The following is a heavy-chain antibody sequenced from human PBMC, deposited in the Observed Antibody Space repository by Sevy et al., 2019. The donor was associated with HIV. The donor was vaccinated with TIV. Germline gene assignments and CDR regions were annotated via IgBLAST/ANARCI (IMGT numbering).Heavy chain of an antibody. CDR3: ARDSSGLNWFDP. V-gene: IGHV1-69*13. CDR1: GGTFSSYA. D-gene: IGHD6-19*01. J-gene: IGHJ5*02. CDR2: FIPIFGTA. Sequence: ASVKVSCKASGGTFSSYAISWVRQAPGQGLEWMGGFIPIFGTANYAQKFQGRVTITADESTSTAYMELSSLRSEDTAVYYCARDSSGLNWFDPWGQGTLVTVSS.